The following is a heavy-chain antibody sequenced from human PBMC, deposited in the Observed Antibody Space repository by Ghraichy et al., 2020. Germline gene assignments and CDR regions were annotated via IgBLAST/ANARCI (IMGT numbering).Heavy chain of an antibody. CDR2: IYPGDSDT. J-gene: IGHJ6*02. D-gene: IGHD5-12*01. CDR1: GYSFTSYW. Sequence: GESLNISCKGSGYSFTSYWIGWVRQMPGKGLEWMGIIYPGDSDTRYSPSFQGQVTISADKSISTAYLQWSSLKASDTAMYYCARPRKARGPHPYYGMDVWGQGTTVTVSS. CDR3: ARPRKARGPHPYYGMDV. V-gene: IGHV5-51*01.